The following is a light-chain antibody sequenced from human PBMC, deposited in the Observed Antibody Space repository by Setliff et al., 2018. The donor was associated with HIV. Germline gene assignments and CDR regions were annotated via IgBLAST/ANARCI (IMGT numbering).Light chain of an antibody. CDR1: SSDVGRYKY. Sequence: QSALTQPAAVSGSPGQSITISCTGGSSDVGRYKYVSWYQQHPGKAPKVMIYEASNRPSGVSNRFSGSKSGNTASLTISGLQAEDEADYYCSSYAITNTLLFGTGTKVTVL. V-gene: IGLV2-14*01. CDR3: SSYAITNTLL. J-gene: IGLJ1*01. CDR2: EAS.